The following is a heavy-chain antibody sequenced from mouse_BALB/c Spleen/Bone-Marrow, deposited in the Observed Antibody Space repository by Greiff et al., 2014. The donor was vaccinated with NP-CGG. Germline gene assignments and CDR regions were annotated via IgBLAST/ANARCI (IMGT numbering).Heavy chain of an antibody. CDR1: GFNIKDTY. J-gene: IGHJ2*01. Sequence: VQLKESGAELVKPGASVKLSCTASGFNIKDTYMHWVKQRPDQGLEWIGRIDPANGNTKYNPKFQGKATITSDTSSNTAYLQLSSLTFGDTAVYYCVGGEDYWGQGTTLTVSS. V-gene: IGHV14-3*02. CDR2: IDPANGNT. CDR3: VGGEDY.